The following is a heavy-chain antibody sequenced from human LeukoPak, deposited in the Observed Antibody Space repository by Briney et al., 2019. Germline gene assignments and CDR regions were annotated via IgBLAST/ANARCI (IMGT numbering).Heavy chain of an antibody. CDR1: GFTVSSNY. D-gene: IGHD3-10*01. CDR2: IYSGGST. Sequence: RGSLRLSCAASGFTVSSNYMSWVRQAPGKGLEWVSVIYSGGSTYYADSVKGRFTISRDNSKNTLYLQMNSLRAEDTAVYYCARLRFGPDDAFDIWGQGTMVTVSS. V-gene: IGHV3-53*01. CDR3: ARLRFGPDDAFDI. J-gene: IGHJ3*02.